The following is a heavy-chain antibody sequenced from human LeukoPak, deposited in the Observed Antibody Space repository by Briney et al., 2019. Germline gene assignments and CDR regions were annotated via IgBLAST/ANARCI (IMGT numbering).Heavy chain of an antibody. D-gene: IGHD3-22*01. CDR3: ARGVPGLDYYDSSGHDAFDI. J-gene: IGHJ3*02. CDR2: IYYSGST. Sequence: PSETLSLTCTVFGGSISSGDYYWSWIRQPPGKGLEWIGYIYYSGSTYYNPSLKSRVTISVDTSKNQFSLKLSSVTAADTAVYYCARGVPGLDYYDSSGHDAFDIWGQGTMVTVSS. CDR1: GGSISSGDYY. V-gene: IGHV4-30-4*08.